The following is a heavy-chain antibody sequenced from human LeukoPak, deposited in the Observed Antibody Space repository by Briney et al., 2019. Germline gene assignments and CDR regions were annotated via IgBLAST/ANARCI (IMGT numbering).Heavy chain of an antibody. J-gene: IGHJ4*02. Sequence: GGSLRLSCAASGFTFSSYSMNWVRQAPGKGLEWVSSISSSSYIYYADSVKGRFTISRDNAKNSLYLQMNSLRAEDTAVYYCARDLGYSSGWSHFDYWGQGTLVTVSS. CDR3: ARDLGYSSGWSHFDY. CDR2: ISSSSYI. D-gene: IGHD6-19*01. CDR1: GFTFSSYS. V-gene: IGHV3-21*01.